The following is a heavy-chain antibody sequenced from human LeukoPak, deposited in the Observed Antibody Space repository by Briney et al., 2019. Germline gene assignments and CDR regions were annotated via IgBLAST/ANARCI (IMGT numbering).Heavy chain of an antibody. V-gene: IGHV1-2*02. CDR1: GYTFTGYS. D-gene: IGHD2-21*02. CDR3: ARPNGDYYNWFDP. J-gene: IGHJ5*02. Sequence: ASVMVSCKASGYTFTGYSIHWVRQAPGQRLEWMGCINPNSGDTNYPQKFQDRVTLSRDTSISTAYMELTDLRSDDTAMYYCARPNGDYYNWFDPWGQGTLVTVSS. CDR2: INPNSGDT.